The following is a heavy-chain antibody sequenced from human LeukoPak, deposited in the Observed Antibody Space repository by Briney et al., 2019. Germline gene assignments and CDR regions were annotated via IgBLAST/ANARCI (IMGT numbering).Heavy chain of an antibody. CDR2: IGGSGSSR. CDR3: ATPPRYCSSTSCYTTFDY. Sequence: GGSLRLSCAASGFIFSSHAMNWVRQAPGKGLEWVSAIGGSGSSRSYADSVKGRFAISRDNSKNTLYLQMNSLRAEDTAVYHCATPPRYCSSTSCYTTFDYWGQGTLVTVSS. CDR1: GFIFSSHA. J-gene: IGHJ4*02. V-gene: IGHV3-23*01. D-gene: IGHD2-2*02.